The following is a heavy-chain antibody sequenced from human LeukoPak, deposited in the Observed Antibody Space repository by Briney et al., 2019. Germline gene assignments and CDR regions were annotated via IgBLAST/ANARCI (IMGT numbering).Heavy chain of an antibody. Sequence: GGSLRLSCAASGFTFSRYEMNWVRQAPGKGLEWLSYISSSGSTMYYADSVKGRITISRDNAKNSLYLQMNSLRVEDTALYYCAKDIYSAYDLARAFDFWGQGTLVTVST. CDR2: ISSSGSTM. CDR3: AKDIYSAYDLARAFDF. CDR1: GFTFSRYE. J-gene: IGHJ4*01. V-gene: IGHV3-48*03. D-gene: IGHD5-12*01.